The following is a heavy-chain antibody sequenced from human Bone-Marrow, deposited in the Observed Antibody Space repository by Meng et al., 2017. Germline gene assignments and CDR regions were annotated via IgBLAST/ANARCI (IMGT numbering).Heavy chain of an antibody. CDR2: INHSGST. D-gene: IGHD1-26*01. Sequence: VALPEWGAGLLKPPEALSLPCVVYGWSFSGYYWGWIRQPPGKGLEWIGEINHSGSTNYNPSLKSRVTISVDTSKNQFSLKLSSVTAADTAVYYCARVGYSGSRVTSYYFDYWGQGTLVTVSS. J-gene: IGHJ4*02. CDR3: ARVGYSGSRVTSYYFDY. V-gene: IGHV4-34*01. CDR1: GWSFSGYY.